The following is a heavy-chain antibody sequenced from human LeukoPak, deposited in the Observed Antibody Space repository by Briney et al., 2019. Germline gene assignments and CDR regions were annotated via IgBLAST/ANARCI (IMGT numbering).Heavy chain of an antibody. CDR2: INTDGSST. Sequence: GGSLRLSCAASGFTFSSYWMHWVRQAPGKGLVWVSRINTDGSSTSYADSVKGRFTISRDNAKNTLYLQMNSLRAEDTAVYYCARDRITMVRGADNLFDYWGQGTLVTVPS. D-gene: IGHD3-10*01. CDR3: ARDRITMVRGADNLFDY. V-gene: IGHV3-74*01. J-gene: IGHJ4*02. CDR1: GFTFSSYW.